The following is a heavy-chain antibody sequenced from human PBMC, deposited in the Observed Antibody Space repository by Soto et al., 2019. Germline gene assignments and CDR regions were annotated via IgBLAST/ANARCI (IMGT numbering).Heavy chain of an antibody. D-gene: IGHD6-19*01. CDR3: AREGSSGWNGLNWFDP. CDR2: IRSSSSTI. J-gene: IGHJ5*02. CDR1: GFTFSSYS. Sequence: EVQLVESGGGLVQPGGSLRLSCAASGFTFSSYSMKWVRQAPGKGLEWVSYIRSSSSTIYYADSVKGRFTISRDNAKNSLYLQMNSLRAEDTAVYYCAREGSSGWNGLNWFDPWGQGTLVTVSS. V-gene: IGHV3-48*01.